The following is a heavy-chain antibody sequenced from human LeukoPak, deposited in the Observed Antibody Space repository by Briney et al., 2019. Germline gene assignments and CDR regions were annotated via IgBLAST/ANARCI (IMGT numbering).Heavy chain of an antibody. CDR1: GFTFSSYG. CDR2: IRYDGSNK. D-gene: IGHD6-19*01. CDR3: AKGIAVAGSDFDY. V-gene: IGHV3-30*02. J-gene: IGHJ4*02. Sequence: GGSLRLSCAASGFTFSSYGMDWVRQAPGKGLEWVAFIRYDGSNKYYADSVKGRFTISRDNSKNTLYLQMNSLRAEDTAVYYCAKGIAVAGSDFDYWGQGNLVTVSS.